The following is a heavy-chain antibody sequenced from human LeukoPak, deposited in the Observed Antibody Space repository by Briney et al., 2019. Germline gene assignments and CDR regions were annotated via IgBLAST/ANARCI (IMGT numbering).Heavy chain of an antibody. CDR1: GDSVSSNDAA. Sequence: PSQTLSLTCGISGDSVSSNDAAWNWIRQSPSRGLEWLGRTYYRSRWYYDYALSVQSRITINPDTSKNQFSLQLNSLTPDDTAVCYCARGWGLHHWGQGTLVTVSS. CDR3: ARGWGLHH. J-gene: IGHJ5*02. V-gene: IGHV6-1*01. CDR2: TYYRSRWYY. D-gene: IGHD7-27*01.